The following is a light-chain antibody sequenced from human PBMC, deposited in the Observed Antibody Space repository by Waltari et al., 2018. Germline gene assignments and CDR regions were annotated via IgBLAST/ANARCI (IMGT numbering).Light chain of an antibody. CDR1: SSDVGIYDY. CDR2: AVT. Sequence: QSALTQPPSASGSPGQSVTISCTGTSSDVGIYDYVSWYQQRPGKAPKLIIYAVTERPAGVPDRFSGSKSGNTASLTVFGLQTEDEGTYYCGSYAGSKILIFGGGTELTVL. J-gene: IGLJ2*01. V-gene: IGLV2-8*01. CDR3: GSYAGSKILI.